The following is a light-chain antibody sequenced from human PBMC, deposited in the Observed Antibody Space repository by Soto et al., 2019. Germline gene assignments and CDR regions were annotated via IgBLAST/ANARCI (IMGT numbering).Light chain of an antibody. CDR1: SSNIGAGYE. J-gene: IGLJ1*01. CDR3: QSYDSSLSVLYV. CDR2: GNN. V-gene: IGLV1-40*01. Sequence: QSALTQPPSVSGAPGQRVTISCTGSSSNIGAGYEVHWYQQVPGTAPKLLIYGNNNRPSGVPDRFSGSKSGTSASLAITGLQAEDEAEYYCQSYDSSLSVLYVFGTGTKVTVL.